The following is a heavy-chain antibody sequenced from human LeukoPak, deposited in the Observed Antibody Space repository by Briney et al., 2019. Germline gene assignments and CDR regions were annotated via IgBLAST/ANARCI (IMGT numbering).Heavy chain of an antibody. CDR1: GASIFGSY. V-gene: IGHV4-59*08. CDR3: ARHSFARPFDS. J-gene: IGHJ4*02. Sequence: SETLSLTCTVSGASIFGSYWSWIRQPPGKGLEWIGYIYYTGDSNYNPSLKSRATISLDTSRGHFSLMLSSVTAADTAIYYCARHSFARPFDSWGQGTLVTVSS. CDR2: IYYTGDS. D-gene: IGHD6-6*01.